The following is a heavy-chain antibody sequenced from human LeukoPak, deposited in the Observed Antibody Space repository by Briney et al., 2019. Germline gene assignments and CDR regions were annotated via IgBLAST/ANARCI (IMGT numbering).Heavy chain of an antibody. J-gene: IGHJ6*02. CDR1: GFTVSSNY. CDR3: AREEVVVVPAANDHYYYYGMDV. CDR2: IYSGGST. D-gene: IGHD2-2*01. Sequence: GGSLRLSCAASGFTVSSNYMSWVRQAPGKGLEWVSVIYSGGSTYYADSVKGRFTISRDNSKNTLYLQMNSLRAEDTAVYYCAREEVVVVPAANDHYYYYGMDVWGQGTTVTVSS. V-gene: IGHV3-53*01.